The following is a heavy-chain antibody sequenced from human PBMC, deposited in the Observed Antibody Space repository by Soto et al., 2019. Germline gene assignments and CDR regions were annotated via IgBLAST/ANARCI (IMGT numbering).Heavy chain of an antibody. CDR2: IVVGGGNT. D-gene: IGHD2-21*01. CDR1: GFTCIAST. V-gene: IGHV1-58*01. J-gene: IGHJ4*01. CDR3: ATGYHHATSVYSPDY. Sequence: SVKGSCKASGFTCIASTVQWVRQARGQPLEWLGWIVVGGGNTIYAQNFQERVTFTRDESTSTAYMELSSLRFEDTGLHYCATGYHHATSVYSPDYWG.